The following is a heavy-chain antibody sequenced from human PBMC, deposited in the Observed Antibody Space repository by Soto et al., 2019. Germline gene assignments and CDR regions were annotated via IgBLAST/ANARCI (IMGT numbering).Heavy chain of an antibody. CDR2: ISSSSSTI. Sequence: GGSLRLSCAASGFTFNTYDMNWVRQAPGMGLEWVPYISSSSSTIYYADSVRGRVTISRDNAKQFLYLQMNGLRDEDTAVYYCARASGYYDTSGYYGTFYYYGMDVWGQGTTVTVSS. V-gene: IGHV3-48*02. J-gene: IGHJ6*02. CDR3: ARASGYYDTSGYYGTFYYYGMDV. D-gene: IGHD3-22*01. CDR1: GFTFNTYD.